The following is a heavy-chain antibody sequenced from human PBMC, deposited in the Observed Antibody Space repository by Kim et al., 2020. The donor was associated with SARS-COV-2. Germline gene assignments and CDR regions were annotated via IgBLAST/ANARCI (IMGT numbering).Heavy chain of an antibody. D-gene: IGHD5-18*01. CDR1: GFTFSSYG. CDR2: IWYDGSNK. J-gene: IGHJ6*02. V-gene: IGHV3-33*01. Sequence: GGSLRLSCAASGFTFSSYGMHWVRQAPGKGLEWVAVIWYDGSNKYYADSVKGRFTISRDNSKNTLYLQMNSLRAEDTAVYYCARDTAMVLYYYGMDVWGQGTTVTVSS. CDR3: ARDTAMVLYYYGMDV.